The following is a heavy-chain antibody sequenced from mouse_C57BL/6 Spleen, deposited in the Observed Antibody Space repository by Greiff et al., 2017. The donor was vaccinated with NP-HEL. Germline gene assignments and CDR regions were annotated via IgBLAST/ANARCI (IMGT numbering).Heavy chain of an antibody. CDR3: ARNYGRAWFAY. Sequence: VQLQQSGPELVKPGASVKISCKASGYTFTDYYMNWVKQSHGKSLEWIGDINPNNGGTSYNQKFKGKATLTVDKSSSTAYMELRSLTSEDSAVYYCARNYGRAWFAYWGQGTLVTVSA. J-gene: IGHJ3*01. D-gene: IGHD1-1*01. V-gene: IGHV1-26*01. CDR2: INPNNGGT. CDR1: GYTFTDYY.